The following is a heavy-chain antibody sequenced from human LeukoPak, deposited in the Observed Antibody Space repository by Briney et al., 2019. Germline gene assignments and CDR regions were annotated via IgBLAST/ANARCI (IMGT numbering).Heavy chain of an antibody. D-gene: IGHD2-15*01. V-gene: IGHV3-23*01. CDR2: ISGSGGST. CDR1: GFTFSSYA. CDR3: AKGIVVVVAATDY. Sequence: GGSLRLSCAASGFTFSSYAMSWVRQAPGKGLEWVSAISGSGGSTYYADSVKGRFTISRDNSKNPLYLQMNSLRAEDTAVYYCAKGIVVVVAATDYWGQGTLVTVSS. J-gene: IGHJ4*02.